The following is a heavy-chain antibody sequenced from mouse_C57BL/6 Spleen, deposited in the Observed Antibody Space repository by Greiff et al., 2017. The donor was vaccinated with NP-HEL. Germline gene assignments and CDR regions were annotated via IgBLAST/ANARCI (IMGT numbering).Heavy chain of an antibody. D-gene: IGHD4-1*01. CDR2: IDPSDSET. J-gene: IGHJ4*01. CDR3: ARDWEGSAMDY. Sequence: QVQLQQPGAELVRPGSSVKLSCKASGYTFTSYWMHWVKQRPIQGLEWIGNIDPSDSETHYNQKFKDKATLTVDKSSSTAYMQLSSLTSEDSAVYYCARDWEGSAMDYWGQGTSVTVSS. V-gene: IGHV1-52*01. CDR1: GYTFTSYW.